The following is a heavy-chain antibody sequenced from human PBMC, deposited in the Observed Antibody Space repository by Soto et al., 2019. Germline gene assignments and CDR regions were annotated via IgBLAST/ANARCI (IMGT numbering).Heavy chain of an antibody. J-gene: IGHJ4*02. D-gene: IGHD4-17*01. CDR2: INAGNGNT. CDR3: TTAATTVTTIDY. Sequence: GASVKVSCKASGYTFTSYAMHWVRQAPGQRLEWMGWINAGNGNTKYSQKFQGRVTITRDTSASTAYMELSSLRSEDTAVYYCTTAATTVTTIDYWGQGTLVTVSS. CDR1: GYTFTSYA. V-gene: IGHV1-3*01.